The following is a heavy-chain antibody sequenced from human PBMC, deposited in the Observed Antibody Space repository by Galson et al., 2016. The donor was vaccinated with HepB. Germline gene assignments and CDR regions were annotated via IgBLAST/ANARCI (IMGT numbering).Heavy chain of an antibody. D-gene: IGHD6-13*01. J-gene: IGHJ5*02. V-gene: IGHV3-49*03. CDR1: GFTFSDHA. CDR2: ISSNAYGGTT. Sequence: SLRLSCAASGFTFSDHAMSWFRQAPGKGLEWVGFISSNAYGGTTEFAASVKDRFTIPRDDSKSIAYLQMNSLKIEDTAVYYCTDSGGIAAAAKGLNHWGQGTLVTVSS. CDR3: TDSGGIAAAAKGLNH.